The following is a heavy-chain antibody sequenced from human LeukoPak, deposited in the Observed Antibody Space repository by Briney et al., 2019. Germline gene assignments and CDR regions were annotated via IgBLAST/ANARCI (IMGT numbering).Heavy chain of an antibody. CDR1: GYTFTGYH. D-gene: IGHD3-10*01. Sequence: ASVKVSCKTSGYTFTGYHMHWVRQAPGQGLEWMGWINPNSGGTNYAQKFQGRVTMTRDTSTSTAYMELRSLRSDDTAVYYCARDRRLLWFGELSYYYGMDVWGQGTTVTVSS. CDR2: INPNSGGT. CDR3: ARDRRLLWFGELSYYYGMDV. V-gene: IGHV1-2*02. J-gene: IGHJ6*02.